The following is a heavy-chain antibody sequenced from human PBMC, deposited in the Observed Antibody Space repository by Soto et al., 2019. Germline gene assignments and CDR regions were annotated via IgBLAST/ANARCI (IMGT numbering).Heavy chain of an antibody. CDR3: EGLGGSAVGGCRWIDF. CDR1: GYSFTSYW. D-gene: IGHD1-26*01. J-gene: IGHJ5*01. CDR2: IYSGDSDT. Sequence: GASLKISCKGSGYSFTSYWIGWVRQMPGKGLEWMGIIYSGDSDTRYSPSFQGQVTISADKSISTAYLQWSSLKASDTAMYYYEGLGGSAVGGCRWIDFWGQGTMVTVSS. V-gene: IGHV5-51*01.